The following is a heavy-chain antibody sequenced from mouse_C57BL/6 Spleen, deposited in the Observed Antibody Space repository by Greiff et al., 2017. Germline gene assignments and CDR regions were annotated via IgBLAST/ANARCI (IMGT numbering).Heavy chain of an antibody. CDR1: GYSITSGYY. V-gene: IGHV3-6*01. Sequence: EVQRVESGPGLVKPSQSLSLTCSVTGYSITSGYYWNWIRQFPGNKLEWMGYISYDGSNNYNPSLKNRISITRDTSKNQFFLKLNSVTTEDTATYYCARGTRYAMDYWGQGTSVTVSS. CDR2: ISYDGSN. CDR3: ARGTRYAMDY. J-gene: IGHJ4*01. D-gene: IGHD3-3*01.